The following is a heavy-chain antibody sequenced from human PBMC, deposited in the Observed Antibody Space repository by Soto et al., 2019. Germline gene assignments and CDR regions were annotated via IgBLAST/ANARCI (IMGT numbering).Heavy chain of an antibody. Sequence: GGSLRLSCAASGFTFSSYSMNWVRQAPGKGLEWVSYISSSSSTIYYADSVKGRFTISRDNAKNSLYLQMNSLRAEDTAVYYCARDIVVVPQRYFDYWGQGTLVTVSS. D-gene: IGHD2-15*01. J-gene: IGHJ4*02. CDR1: GFTFSSYS. CDR3: ARDIVVVPQRYFDY. V-gene: IGHV3-48*01. CDR2: ISSSSSTI.